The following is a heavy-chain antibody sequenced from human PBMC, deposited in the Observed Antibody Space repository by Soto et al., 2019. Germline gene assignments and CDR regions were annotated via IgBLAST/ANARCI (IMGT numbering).Heavy chain of an antibody. D-gene: IGHD3-16*01. CDR2: INAGNSDT. CDR3: ARGGTLIDY. CDR1: GYTFTSYA. J-gene: IGHJ4*02. Sequence: GASVKVSCKASGYTFTSYAMHWVRQAPGQRLEWMGWINAGNSDTKYSQKFQGRVTMTTDTSTSTAYMELRSLRSDDTAVYYCARGGTLIDYWGQGTLVTVSS. V-gene: IGHV1-3*01.